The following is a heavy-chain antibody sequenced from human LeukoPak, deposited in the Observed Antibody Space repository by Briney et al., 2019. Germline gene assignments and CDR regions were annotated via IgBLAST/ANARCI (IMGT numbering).Heavy chain of an antibody. D-gene: IGHD2/OR15-2a*01. CDR3: ASTDYLTN. V-gene: IGHV3-74*01. CDR1: GFTFSNYW. J-gene: IGHJ4*02. CDR2: IKNDGTVT. Sequence: GESLTLSCAASGFTFSNYWMHWVRQAPGKGLVWVSRIKNDGTVTNYAASVKGRFTISRDNAKNTLLLQMNSLRAEDTAVYYCASTDYLTNWGQGTLVTVSS.